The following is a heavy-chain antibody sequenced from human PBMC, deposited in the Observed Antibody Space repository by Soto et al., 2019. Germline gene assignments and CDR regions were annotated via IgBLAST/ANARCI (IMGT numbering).Heavy chain of an antibody. CDR2: IIPILGIA. V-gene: IGHV1-69*02. J-gene: IGHJ6*03. D-gene: IGHD2-2*01. Sequence: QVQLVQSGAEVKKPGSSVKVSCKASGGTFSSYTISWVRQAPGQGLEWMGRIIPILGIANYAQKFQGRVTITADKSTSTAYMELSSLRSEDTAVYYCARGSSSTSFDYYYYMDVWGKGTTVPVSS. CDR1: GGTFSSYT. CDR3: ARGSSSTSFDYYYYMDV.